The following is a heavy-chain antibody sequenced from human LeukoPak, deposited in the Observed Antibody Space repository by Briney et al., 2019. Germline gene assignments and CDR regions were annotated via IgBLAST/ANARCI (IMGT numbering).Heavy chain of an antibody. CDR3: ARVDSSGWFYSDN. J-gene: IGHJ4*02. Sequence: GGSLRLSCAASGFTVSRNYMSWVRQAPGKGLEWVSVIYSGGSTYFADSVKGRFTISRDNSKNTLYLQMNSLRAEDTAVYYCARVDSSGWFYSDNWGQGTLVTVSS. D-gene: IGHD6-19*01. CDR2: IYSGGST. CDR1: GFTVSRNY. V-gene: IGHV3-53*01.